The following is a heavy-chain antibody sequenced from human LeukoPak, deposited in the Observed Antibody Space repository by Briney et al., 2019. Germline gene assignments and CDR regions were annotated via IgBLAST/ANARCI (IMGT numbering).Heavy chain of an antibody. J-gene: IGHJ5*02. CDR2: INHSGST. CDR3: AREHPKNWFDP. CDR1: GGSFSGYY. V-gene: IGHV4-34*01. Sequence: SETLSLTCAVYGGSFSGYYWSWIRQPPGKGLEWIGEINHSGSTNYNPSLKSRVTISADTSKNQFSLKLRSVTAADTAVYYCAREHPKNWFDPWGQGNLVTVSS. D-gene: IGHD1-26*01.